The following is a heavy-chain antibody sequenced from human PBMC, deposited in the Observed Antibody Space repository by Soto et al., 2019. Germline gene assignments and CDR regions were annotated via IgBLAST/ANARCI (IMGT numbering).Heavy chain of an antibody. D-gene: IGHD3-3*01. CDR2: IYYSGST. Sequence: PSETLSLTCTVSGGSISSGDYYWSWIRQHPRKGLKCIGYIYYSGSTYYNPSLNSRVTISVDTSKNLFSLKLSSVTAADTAVYYCARSAAYDFWSGYHSKYYFDYWGQGTLVTVSS. CDR1: GGSISSGDYY. J-gene: IGHJ4*02. V-gene: IGHV4-30-4*01. CDR3: ARSAAYDFWSGYHSKYYFDY.